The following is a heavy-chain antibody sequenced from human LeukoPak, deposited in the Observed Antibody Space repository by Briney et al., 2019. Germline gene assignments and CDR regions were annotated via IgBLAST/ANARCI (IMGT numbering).Heavy chain of an antibody. Sequence: ASVKVSCKASGYTFTSYYMHWVRQAPGQGLEWMGTINPSGGSTSYAQKFQGRVTMTRDTSTSTVYMELSSLRSEDTAVYYCASLGNQWELPFDYWGQGTLVTVSS. J-gene: IGHJ4*02. CDR1: GYTFTSYY. CDR3: ASLGNQWELPFDY. CDR2: INPSGGST. V-gene: IGHV1-46*01. D-gene: IGHD1-26*01.